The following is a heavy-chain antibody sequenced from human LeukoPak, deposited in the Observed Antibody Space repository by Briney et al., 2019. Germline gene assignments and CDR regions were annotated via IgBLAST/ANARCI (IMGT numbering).Heavy chain of an antibody. J-gene: IGHJ5*01. CDR3: TTDRGRTELPLFGS. D-gene: IGHD1-26*01. CDR2: IKSTTNGGTT. V-gene: IGHV3-15*01. CDR1: GLTINNAW. Sequence: GGSLRLSCAASGLTINNAWMGWVRQVPGKGPEWGGRIKSTTNGGTTDYAAPVKGRFTISRDESKNTLYLQMNSLKTEDTAAYYCTTDRGRTELPLFGSWGQGTLVTVSS.